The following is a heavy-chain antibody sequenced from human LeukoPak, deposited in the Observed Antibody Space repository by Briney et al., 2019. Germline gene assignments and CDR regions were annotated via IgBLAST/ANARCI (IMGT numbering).Heavy chain of an antibody. Sequence: ASVMVSCMASVYTFTGSSMHWVRQAPGQGLEWVGWINPNTGGTNYAQKFQGRINITRDTSISTAYMELSRLRSDDTAVYFCARRGSDDCDLNFDYWGQGVLVTVSS. J-gene: IGHJ4*02. V-gene: IGHV1-2*02. D-gene: IGHD2-21*02. CDR1: VYTFTGSS. CDR3: ARRGSDDCDLNFDY. CDR2: INPNTGGT.